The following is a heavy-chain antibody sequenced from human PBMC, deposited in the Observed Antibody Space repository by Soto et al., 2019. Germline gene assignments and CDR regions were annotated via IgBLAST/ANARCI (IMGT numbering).Heavy chain of an antibody. J-gene: IGHJ4*02. Sequence: QVQFVQSGAEVKKPGASVKVSCKTPGYTFTRYTIPWVRQAPGQRLEWMGWINVGNGNTRYSQKFQGRLTLTRDTPGNTAYLELNSLISADTAVYYSATPLVYVGCLDSWGQGTLVTVSS. V-gene: IGHV1-3*01. CDR2: INVGNGNT. D-gene: IGHD3-10*02. CDR1: GYTFTRYT. CDR3: ATPLVYVGCLDS.